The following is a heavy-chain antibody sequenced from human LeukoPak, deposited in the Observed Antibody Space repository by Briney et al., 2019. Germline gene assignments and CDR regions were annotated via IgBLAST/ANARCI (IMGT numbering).Heavy chain of an antibody. CDR2: ISYDGSNK. D-gene: IGHD2-21*02. CDR1: GFTFSSYA. Sequence: PGGSLRLSCAASGFTFSSYAMHWVRQAPGKGLEWVAVISYDGSNKYYADSVKGRFTISRDNSKSTLYLQMNSLRAEDTAVYYCARELRSDSFWLDYWGQGTLVTVSS. CDR3: ARELRSDSFWLDY. V-gene: IGHV3-30-3*01. J-gene: IGHJ4*02.